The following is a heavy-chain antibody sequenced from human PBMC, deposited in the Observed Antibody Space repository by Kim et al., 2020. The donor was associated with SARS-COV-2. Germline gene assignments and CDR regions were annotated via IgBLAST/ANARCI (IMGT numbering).Heavy chain of an antibody. CDR3: ARDSSYSSSPEAYYYYGMDV. V-gene: IGHV3-11*06. Sequence: RFTISRDNAKNSLYLQMNSLRAEDTAVYYCARDSSYSSSPEAYYYYGMDVWGQGTTVTVSS. J-gene: IGHJ6*02. D-gene: IGHD6-13*01.